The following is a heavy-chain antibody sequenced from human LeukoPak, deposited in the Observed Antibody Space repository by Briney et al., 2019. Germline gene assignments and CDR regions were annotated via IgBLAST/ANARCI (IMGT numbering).Heavy chain of an antibody. J-gene: IGHJ5*02. CDR2: IIPTFGTA. V-gene: IGHV1-69*13. CDR1: GGTFSSYA. CDR3: ARGHYDSSGYYSWDNWFDP. D-gene: IGHD3-22*01. Sequence: SVKVSCKASGGTFSSYAISWVRQAPGQGLEWMGGIIPTFGTANYAQKFQGRVTITADESTSTAYMELSSLRSEDTAVYYCARGHYDSSGYYSWDNWFDPWGQGTLVTVSS.